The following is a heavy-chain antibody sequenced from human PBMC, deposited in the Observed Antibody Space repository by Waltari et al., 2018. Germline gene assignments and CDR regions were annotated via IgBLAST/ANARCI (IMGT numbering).Heavy chain of an antibody. CDR3: AAGGIVVVPAAMFSYYYGMDV. Sequence: QMQLVQSGPEVKKPGTSVKVSCKASGFTFTSSAMQWVRQARGQRLEWIGWIVDGSGNTNYAKKCQERVSITRDMSTSTAYMELSSLRSEDTAVYYCAAGGIVVVPAAMFSYYYGMDVWGQGTTVTVSS. V-gene: IGHV1-58*02. CDR1: GFTFTSSA. D-gene: IGHD2-2*01. J-gene: IGHJ6*02. CDR2: IVDGSGNT.